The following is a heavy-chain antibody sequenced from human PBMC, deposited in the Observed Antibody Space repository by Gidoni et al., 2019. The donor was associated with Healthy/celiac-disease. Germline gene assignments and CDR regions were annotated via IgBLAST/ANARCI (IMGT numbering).Heavy chain of an antibody. CDR1: GFTFSSYA. J-gene: IGHJ6*02. V-gene: IGHV3-23*01. CDR2: ISGSGGST. CDR3: AKGAFSSSWSYYYGMDV. Sequence: EVQLLESGGGLVQPGGSLRLSCAASGFTFSSYAMSWVRQAPGKGLEWVSAISGSGGSTYYADSVKGRFTISRDNSKNTLYLQMNSLRAEDTAVYYCAKGAFSSSWSYYYGMDVWGQGTTVTVSS. D-gene: IGHD6-13*01.